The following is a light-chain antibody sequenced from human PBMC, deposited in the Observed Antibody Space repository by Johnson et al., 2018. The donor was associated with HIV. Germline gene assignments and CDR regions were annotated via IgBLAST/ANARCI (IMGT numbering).Light chain of an antibody. V-gene: IGLV1-51*02. Sequence: QSVLSQPPSVSAAPGQKVTISCSGSSSDMGNYSVSWYQQLPGTAPKLLIYENNKRPSGIPDRISGSNSGTSATLGITGLPTGDEADYDCGTWDTRLSAGHVFGTGTKVTVL. CDR2: ENN. CDR3: GTWDTRLSAGHV. CDR1: SSDMGNYS. J-gene: IGLJ1*01.